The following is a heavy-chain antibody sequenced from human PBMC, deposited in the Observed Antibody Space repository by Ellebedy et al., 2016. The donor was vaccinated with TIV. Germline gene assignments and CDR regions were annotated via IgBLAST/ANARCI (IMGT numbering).Heavy chain of an antibody. CDR3: ARLHCSTTDPRLNWFDP. Sequence: GSLRLSXTVSGDSISSSGYFWGWIRQPPGEGLEWIASIYYGGSTYYNPSLKSRLTISVDTSKNQFSLKVTSVTAADTAVYYCARLHCSTTDPRLNWFDPWGQGTLVTVSS. J-gene: IGHJ5*02. CDR2: IYYGGST. D-gene: IGHD2-2*01. CDR1: GDSISSSGYF. V-gene: IGHV4-39*01.